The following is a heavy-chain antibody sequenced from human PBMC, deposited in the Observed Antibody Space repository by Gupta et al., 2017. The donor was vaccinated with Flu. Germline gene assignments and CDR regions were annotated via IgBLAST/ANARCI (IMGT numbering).Heavy chain of an antibody. CDR1: GFTCNNYW. CDR2: INKDGSAK. V-gene: IGHV3-7*01. CDR3: TREER. D-gene: IGHD1-1*01. J-gene: IGHJ4*02. Sequence: SWAASGFTCNNYWMSWVRQAPGKGLEWVANINKDGSAKYYLDSVKGRFTISRDNAKNSLYLQMNSLRAEDTAVYFCTREERWGQGALVTVSS.